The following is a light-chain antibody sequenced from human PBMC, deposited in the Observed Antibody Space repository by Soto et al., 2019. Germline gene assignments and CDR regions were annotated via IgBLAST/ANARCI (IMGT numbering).Light chain of an antibody. J-gene: IGLJ1*01. Sequence: QSVLTQPASVSGSPGQSITISCTGTSSDVGPYDYVSWYQQHPGKAPQLMIYAVSNRPSGVSNRFSASKSGNTASLFISGLRAEDEADYYCSSYTSDSSYVFGSGTKVTVL. V-gene: IGLV2-14*01. CDR3: SSYTSDSSYV. CDR2: AVS. CDR1: SSDVGPYDY.